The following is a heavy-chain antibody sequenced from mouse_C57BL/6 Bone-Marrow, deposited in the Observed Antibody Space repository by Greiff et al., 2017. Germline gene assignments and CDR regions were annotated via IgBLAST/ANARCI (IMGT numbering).Heavy chain of an antibody. J-gene: IGHJ1*03. CDR2: IFPGSGST. Sequence: VKLQQSGPGLVKPGASVKISCKASGYTFTDYDINWVKQRPGKGLEWIGWIFPGSGSTYYNETVKGRATLPVDKAYNTAFMLLSSLTSEDSAVYFCAIYYSGSSYWYFDVWGTGTTVTVSS. CDR3: AIYYSGSSYWYFDV. CDR1: GYTFTDYD. V-gene: IGHV1-75*01. D-gene: IGHD1-1*01.